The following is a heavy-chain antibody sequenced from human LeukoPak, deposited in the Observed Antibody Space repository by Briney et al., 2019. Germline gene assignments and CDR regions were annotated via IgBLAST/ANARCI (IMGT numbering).Heavy chain of an antibody. J-gene: IGHJ6*03. CDR1: GGSISSHY. CDR2: IYYSGST. Sequence: PSETLSLTCTVSGGSISSHYWSWIRQPPGKGLEWIGYIYYSGSTNYNPSLKSRVTISVDTSKNQFSLKLSSVTAADTAVYYCARQSYDFWSGYSKTDYYYYMDVWGKGTTVTLSS. V-gene: IGHV4-59*11. D-gene: IGHD3-3*01. CDR3: ARQSYDFWSGYSKTDYYYYMDV.